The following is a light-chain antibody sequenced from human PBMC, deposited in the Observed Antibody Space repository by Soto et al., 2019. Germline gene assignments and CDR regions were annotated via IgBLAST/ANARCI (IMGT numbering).Light chain of an antibody. J-gene: IGKJ5*01. V-gene: IGKV3-15*01. CDR2: GAS. CDR3: QQYNNWPSIT. CDR1: QSVSSSY. Sequence: IVLTQSPVTLSFSPGEIATLSCSSIQSVSSSYLAWYQQKPGQAPRLLIYGASSRATGIPARFSGSGSGTEFTLTISSLQSEDFAIYYCQQYNNWPSITFGQGTRLEIK.